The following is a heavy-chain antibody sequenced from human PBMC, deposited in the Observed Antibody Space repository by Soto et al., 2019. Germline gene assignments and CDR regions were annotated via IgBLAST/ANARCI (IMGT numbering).Heavy chain of an antibody. D-gene: IGHD3-10*01. J-gene: IGHJ5*02. CDR1: GYTFTSYG. CDR2: ISAYNGNT. V-gene: IGHV1-18*04. Sequence: QVQLVQSGAEVKKPGASVKVSCKASGYTFTSYGISWVRQAPGQGLEWMGWISAYNGNTNYAQKLQGRVTMTTDTSTGTGHMEPRSLKSGDTAVYFCARDSRYYYGSGSRVPLGPCGQGTLVTGSS. CDR3: ARDSRYYYGSGSRVPLGP.